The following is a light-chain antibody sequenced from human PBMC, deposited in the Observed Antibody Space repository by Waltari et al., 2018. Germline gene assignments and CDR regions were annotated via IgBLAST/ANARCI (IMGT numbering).Light chain of an antibody. CDR2: DAS. CDR1: QSVTTY. J-gene: IGKJ1*01. CDR3: HQRSSWPWT. V-gene: IGKV3-11*01. Sequence: IVLPPSTATLSLSPGDRATLSCRASQSVTTYLDWHQQKPGQAPRVLIYDASTRATGIPGRFSGSGSGTDFTLTISSLEPEDFAVYYCHQRSSWPWTFGQGTKVEI.